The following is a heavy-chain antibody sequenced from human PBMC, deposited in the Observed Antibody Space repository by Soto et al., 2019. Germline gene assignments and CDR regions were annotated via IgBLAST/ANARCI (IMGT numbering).Heavy chain of an antibody. Sequence: GGSLGLSCTTSGFTFGDYALSWVRQAPGKGLEWVGFIRRNAYGGTTDYAASVKGRFTISRDDSKSIAYLQMNSLRTEDTALYYCTRASSLDFDFWGQGTLVTVSS. J-gene: IGHJ4*02. D-gene: IGHD3-16*01. CDR1: GFTFGDYA. CDR3: TRASSLDFDF. V-gene: IGHV3-49*04. CDR2: IRRNAYGGTT.